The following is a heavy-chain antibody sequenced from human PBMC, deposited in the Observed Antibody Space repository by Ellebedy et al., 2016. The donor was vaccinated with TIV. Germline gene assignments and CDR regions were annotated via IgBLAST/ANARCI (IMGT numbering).Heavy chain of an antibody. J-gene: IGHJ3*02. D-gene: IGHD6-19*01. CDR2: ISVDGRAV. Sequence: GESLKISXVGFGFTFSDSVMHWVRQDPGKGLDWVAGISVDGRAVHYPDSVKGRFTISRDNAQNTVYLQMNSQRLEDTAVYYCVRGWYSSGHCDVFAMWGQGTIVTVSS. V-gene: IGHV3-30*03. CDR1: GFTFSDSV. CDR3: VRGWYSSGHCDVFAM.